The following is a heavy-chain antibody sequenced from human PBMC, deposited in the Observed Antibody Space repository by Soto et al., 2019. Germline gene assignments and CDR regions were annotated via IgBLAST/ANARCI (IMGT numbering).Heavy chain of an antibody. D-gene: IGHD3-10*01. CDR3: ARDHPPGGPGDYGMYV. J-gene: IGHJ6*02. V-gene: IGHV3-48*02. Sequence: EVQLVESGGGLVQPGGSLRLSCAASGFTFSSYSMNWVRQAPGKGLEWVSYISSSSSTIYYADSVKGRFTISRDNAKNPLYPQMNSLRDEDTAVYYCARDHPPGGPGDYGMYVWGQGTTVTVSS. CDR1: GFTFSSYS. CDR2: ISSSSSTI.